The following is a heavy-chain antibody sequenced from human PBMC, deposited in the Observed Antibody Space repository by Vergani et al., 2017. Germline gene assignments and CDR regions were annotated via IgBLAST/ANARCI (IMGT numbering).Heavy chain of an antibody. Sequence: QVQLVESGGGVVQPGRSLRLSCAASGFTFSSYAMHWVRQAPGKGLEWVAVISYDGSNKYYADAVKGRFTISRDNSKNTLYLQVNSRRAEDTAVYYCAGPSVVPAADYWGQGTLVTVSS. V-gene: IGHV3-30-3*01. D-gene: IGHD2-2*01. CDR3: AGPSVVPAADY. CDR2: ISYDGSNK. CDR1: GFTFSSYA. J-gene: IGHJ4*02.